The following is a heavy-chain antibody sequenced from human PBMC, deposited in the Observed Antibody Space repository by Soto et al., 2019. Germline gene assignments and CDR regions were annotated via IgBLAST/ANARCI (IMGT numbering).Heavy chain of an antibody. CDR2: INHSGST. Sequence: QVQLQQWGAGLLKPSETLSLTCAVYGGSFSGYYWSWFRQPPGKGLEWIGEINHSGSTNYNPSLKSRVTISVDTSKNQFSLKLSSVTAADTAVYYCARRVTTNAFDIWGQGTMVTVSS. J-gene: IGHJ3*02. CDR1: GGSFSGYY. V-gene: IGHV4-34*01. D-gene: IGHD4-17*01. CDR3: ARRVTTNAFDI.